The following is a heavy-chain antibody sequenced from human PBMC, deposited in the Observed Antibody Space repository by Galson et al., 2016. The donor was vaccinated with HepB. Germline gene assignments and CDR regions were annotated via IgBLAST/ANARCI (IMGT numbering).Heavy chain of an antibody. CDR1: GFTFNSYS. V-gene: IGHV3-30*04. CDR2: ISYHETNK. J-gene: IGHJ4*01. Sequence: SLRLSCAASGFTFNSYSMHWVRQAPGQGLEWVAVISYHETNKDYADSVNGRSTISRDTSIYTLYLQMNSLRVQDTAVYYCERDLSRGTRSIAARPPSDNSGNGTLVTVSS. D-gene: IGHD6-6*01. CDR3: ERDLSRGTRSIAARPPSDN.